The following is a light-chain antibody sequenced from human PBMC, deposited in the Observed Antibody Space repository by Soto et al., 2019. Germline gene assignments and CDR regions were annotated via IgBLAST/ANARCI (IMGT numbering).Light chain of an antibody. J-gene: IGKJ1*01. V-gene: IGKV1-5*01. CDR3: HQYHRYST. CDR2: DVS. Sequence: DIQMTQSPSTLSASVVYIFSITSRASQSISAWLAWYQQKPGKAPNLLIYDVSTLDSGVPSRFSGSASGTEFTLTISSLESDDFATYYCHQYHRYSTFGQGTKVDIK. CDR1: QSISAW.